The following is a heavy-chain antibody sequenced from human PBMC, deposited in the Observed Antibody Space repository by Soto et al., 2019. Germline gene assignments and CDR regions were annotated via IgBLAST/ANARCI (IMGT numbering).Heavy chain of an antibody. CDR1: GFTFSSYA. Sequence: LRLSCAASGFTFSSYAMSWVRQAPGKGLEWVSAISGSGGSTYYADSVKGRFTISRDNSKNTLYLQMNSLRAEGTAVYYCAKDQRFFPYGGVWGQGTTVTVSS. CDR3: AKDQRFFPYGGV. J-gene: IGHJ6*02. CDR2: ISGSGGST. D-gene: IGHD3-3*01. V-gene: IGHV3-23*01.